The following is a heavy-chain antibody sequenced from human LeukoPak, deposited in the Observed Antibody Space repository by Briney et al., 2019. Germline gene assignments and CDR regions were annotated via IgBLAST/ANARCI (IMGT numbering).Heavy chain of an antibody. D-gene: IGHD3-3*01. CDR1: GFTFSSYS. CDR2: ISSSSSYI. J-gene: IGHJ4*02. V-gene: IGHV3-21*01. Sequence: PGGSLRLSCAASGFTFSSYSMYWVRQAPGKGLEWVSSISSSSSYIYYADSVKGRFTISRDNAKNSLYLQMNSLRAEDTAVYYCARARDFWSGYYTWFDYWGQGTLVTVSP. CDR3: ARARDFWSGYYTWFDY.